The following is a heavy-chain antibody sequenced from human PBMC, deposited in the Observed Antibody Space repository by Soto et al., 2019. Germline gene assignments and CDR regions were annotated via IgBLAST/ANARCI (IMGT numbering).Heavy chain of an antibody. J-gene: IGHJ6*02. CDR2: IGCGGGST. D-gene: IGHD3-22*01. CDR1: GFTFSRYP. Sequence: GGSLRLFSAACGFTFSRYPMSCVRPAPGKGLEGVSAIGCGGGSTYYADSVKGRFTISRDNSKNTLFLQMNNLRAEDTAGDYCAKYPADDDTSEMDGGGQGTTVTVSS. V-gene: IGHV3-23*01. CDR3: AKYPADDDTSEMDG.